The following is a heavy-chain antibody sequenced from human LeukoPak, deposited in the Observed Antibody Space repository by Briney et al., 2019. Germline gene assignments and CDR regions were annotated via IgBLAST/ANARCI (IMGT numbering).Heavy chain of an antibody. D-gene: IGHD2-2*01. CDR1: GIDFRASG. J-gene: IGHJ4*02. CDR2: IQTDGRDK. Sequence: GGSLRLSCAASGIDFRASGMHWVRQAPGMGLEWVTFIQTDGRDKYYAASVAGRFTISRDNSKNTDYLNMNNLRPDDTALYYCAREGGTVVIGRFDYWGQGTLVTVSS. V-gene: IGHV3-30*02. CDR3: AREGGTVVIGRFDY.